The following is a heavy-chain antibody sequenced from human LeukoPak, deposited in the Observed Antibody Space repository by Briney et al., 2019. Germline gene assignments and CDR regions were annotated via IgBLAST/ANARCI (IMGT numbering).Heavy chain of an antibody. V-gene: IGHV3-23*01. CDR3: AKPEGEVVTPYDAFDI. J-gene: IGHJ3*02. Sequence: GGSLRLSCAASGFTFSSYAMSWVRQAPGKGLEWVSAISGSGGSTYYADSVKGRFAISRDNSKNTLYLQMNSLRAEDTAVYYCAKPEGEVVTPYDAFDIWGQGTMVTVSS. CDR2: ISGSGGST. CDR1: GFTFSSYA. D-gene: IGHD2-15*01.